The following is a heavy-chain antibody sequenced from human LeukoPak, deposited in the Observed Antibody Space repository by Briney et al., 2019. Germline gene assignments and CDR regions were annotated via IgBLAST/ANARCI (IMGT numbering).Heavy chain of an antibody. CDR3: ARCSTSCSNFDY. J-gene: IGHJ4*02. CDR1: GYTFSDYY. V-gene: IGHV1-2*02. Sequence: ASVKVSCKTSGYTFSDYYIHWVRQAPGQGREWMGWLSPNSGGINSAQKFQGRVTMTRDTSISTACMELNRLRSDDTAVYHCARCSTSCSNFDYWGQGTLVTVSS. D-gene: IGHD2-2*01. CDR2: LSPNSGGI.